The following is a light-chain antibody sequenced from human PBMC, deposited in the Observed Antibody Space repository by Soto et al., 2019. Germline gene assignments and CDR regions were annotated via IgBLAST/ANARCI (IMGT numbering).Light chain of an antibody. V-gene: IGKV1-39*01. CDR1: QSISNH. Sequence: DIQMTQSPSSLSASVEDRVIITCRASQSISNHLNWYQQKPGKAPKLLIFAASSLQSGVPSRFSGSRSGPDFTLTISSLQPEDFATYYCQQSYSSPPTFGQGTRWKSN. CDR2: AAS. J-gene: IGKJ1*01. CDR3: QQSYSSPPT.